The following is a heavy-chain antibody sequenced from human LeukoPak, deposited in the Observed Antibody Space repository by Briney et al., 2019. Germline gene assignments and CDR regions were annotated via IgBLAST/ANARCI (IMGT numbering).Heavy chain of an antibody. J-gene: IGHJ5*02. V-gene: IGHV1-69*05. CDR2: IIPIFGTA. D-gene: IGHD3-10*01. Sequence: ASVKVSCKASGGTFSSYAISWVRQAPGQGLEWMGGIIPIFGTANYAQKFQGRVTMTRNTSISTAYMELNSLRSEDTAVYYCARAPLGMVRGPMEDPWGQGTLVTVSS. CDR3: ARAPLGMVRGPMEDP. CDR1: GGTFSSYA.